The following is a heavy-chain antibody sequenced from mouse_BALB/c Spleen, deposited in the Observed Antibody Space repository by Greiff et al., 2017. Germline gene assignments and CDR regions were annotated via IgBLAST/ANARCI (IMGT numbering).Heavy chain of an antibody. CDR1: GFTFNTNA. CDR3: VRDGYWYFDV. Sequence: GGGLVQPKGSLKLSCAASGFTFNTNAMNWVRQAPGKGLEWVARIRSKSNNYATYYADSVKDRFTISRDDSQSMLYLQMNNLKTEDTAMYYCVRDGYWYFDVWGAGTTVTVSS. V-gene: IGHV10S3*01. CDR2: IRSKSNNYAT. J-gene: IGHJ1*01.